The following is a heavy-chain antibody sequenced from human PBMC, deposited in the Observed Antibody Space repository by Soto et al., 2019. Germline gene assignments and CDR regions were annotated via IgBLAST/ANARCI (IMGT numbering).Heavy chain of an antibody. CDR1: GFSLSTSGVG. Sequence: QITLKESGPTLVKPTQTLTLTCTFSGFSLSTSGVGVGWIRQPPGKALEWLALIYWDDDKRYSPSLTSRLTITQDTSKNQVVLTMTTMDPVETATYYCAHSLYDYVWGTNWFDPWGQGNLVTVSS. J-gene: IGHJ5*02. CDR2: IYWDDDK. V-gene: IGHV2-5*02. D-gene: IGHD3-16*01. CDR3: AHSLYDYVWGTNWFDP.